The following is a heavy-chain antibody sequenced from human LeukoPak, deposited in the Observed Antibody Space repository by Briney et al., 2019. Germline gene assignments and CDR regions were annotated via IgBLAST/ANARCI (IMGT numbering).Heavy chain of an antibody. V-gene: IGHV3-23*01. Sequence: GGSLRLSCAASGFTFSSYAMSWVRQAPGKGLEWVSAISGRGGSTYYADSVKGRFTISRDNSKNTLYLQMNSLRAEDTAVYYCAKLPYYYDSSGYPTLGGVDYWGQGTLVTVSS. CDR1: GFTFSSYA. J-gene: IGHJ4*02. CDR3: AKLPYYYDSSGYPTLGGVDY. D-gene: IGHD3-22*01. CDR2: ISGRGGST.